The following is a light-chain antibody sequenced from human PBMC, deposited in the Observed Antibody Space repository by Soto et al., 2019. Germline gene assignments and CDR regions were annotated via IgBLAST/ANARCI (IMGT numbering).Light chain of an antibody. Sequence: EIVMTQSPATLSVSPGERATLSCTASQSVSSNLAWYQQKPGQAPRLLIYGASTRATGIPARFSGSGSGTEFTPTISSLQSEDFAFFYCQQYNNWPRTFGQGTKVDIK. CDR3: QQYNNWPRT. CDR2: GAS. V-gene: IGKV3-15*01. CDR1: QSVSSN. J-gene: IGKJ1*01.